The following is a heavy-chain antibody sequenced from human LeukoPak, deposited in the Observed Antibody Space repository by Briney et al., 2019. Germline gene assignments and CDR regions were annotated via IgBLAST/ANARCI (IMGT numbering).Heavy chain of an antibody. CDR1: GFTFDDYA. V-gene: IGHV3-43*02. CDR3: AKDSYYDSSGPKNWFDP. Sequence: SGGSLRLSCAASGFTFDDYAMHWVRQAPGKGLEWVSLISGDGGSTYYADSVKGRFTISRDNSKNSLYLQMNSLRTEDTALYYCAKDSYYDSSGPKNWFDPWGQGTLVTVSS. D-gene: IGHD3-22*01. CDR2: ISGDGGST. J-gene: IGHJ5*02.